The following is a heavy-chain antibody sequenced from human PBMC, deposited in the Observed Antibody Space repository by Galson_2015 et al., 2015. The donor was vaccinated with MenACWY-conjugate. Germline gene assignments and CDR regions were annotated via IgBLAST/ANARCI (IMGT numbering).Heavy chain of an antibody. Sequence: SLRLSCAASGFTFSSYAMHWVRQAPGKGLEYVSAISSNGGNTYYADSVKGRFTISRDNSKNTLYLQMSSLRAEGTTVYYCVKGTSSYYYYGMDVWGQGTTVTVSS. D-gene: IGHD1-14*01. CDR2: ISSNGGNT. J-gene: IGHJ6*02. V-gene: IGHV3-64D*06. CDR3: VKGTSSYYYYGMDV. CDR1: GFTFSSYA.